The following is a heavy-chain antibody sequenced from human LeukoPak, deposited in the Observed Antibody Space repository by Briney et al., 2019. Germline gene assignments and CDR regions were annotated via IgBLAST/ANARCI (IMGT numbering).Heavy chain of an antibody. CDR1: GGSFSGYY. V-gene: IGHV4-34*01. J-gene: IGHJ5*02. CDR2: INHSGST. D-gene: IGHD6-19*01. CDR3: ARDAPPWLVRRNNWFDP. Sequence: PSETLSLTCAVYGGSFSGYYWSWIRQPPGKGLEWIGEINHSGSTNYNPSLKSRVTISVDTSKNQFSLKLSSVTAADTAVYYCARDAPPWLVRRNNWFDPWGQGTLVTVSS.